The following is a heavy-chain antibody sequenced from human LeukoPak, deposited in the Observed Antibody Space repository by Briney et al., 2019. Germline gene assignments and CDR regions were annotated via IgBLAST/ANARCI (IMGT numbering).Heavy chain of an antibody. D-gene: IGHD3-10*01. J-gene: IGHJ5*02. CDR3: ARDHSYYYGSGSLNWFDP. CDR1: GGSISSSSYY. Sequence: PSETLSPTCTVSGGSISSSSYYWGWIRQPPGKGLEWIGSIYYSGSTYYNPSLKSRVTISVDTSKNQFSLKLSSVTAADTAVYYCARDHSYYYGSGSLNWFDPWGQGTLVTVSS. CDR2: IYYSGST. V-gene: IGHV4-39*02.